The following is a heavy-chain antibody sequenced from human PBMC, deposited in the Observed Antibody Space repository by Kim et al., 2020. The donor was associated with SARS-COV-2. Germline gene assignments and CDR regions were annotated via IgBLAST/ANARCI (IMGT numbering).Heavy chain of an antibody. D-gene: IGHD3-10*01. Sequence: GGSLRLSCAASGFTFSSYSMDWVRQAPGKGLEWVSYISSSSSTIYYADSVKGRFTISRDNAKNSLYLQMNSLRDEEDTAVYYCARGGGIWFGGLFIFDY. CDR1: GFTFSSYS. CDR3: ARGGGIWFGGLFIFDY. J-gene: IGHJ4*01. CDR2: ISSSSSTI. V-gene: IGHV3-48*02.